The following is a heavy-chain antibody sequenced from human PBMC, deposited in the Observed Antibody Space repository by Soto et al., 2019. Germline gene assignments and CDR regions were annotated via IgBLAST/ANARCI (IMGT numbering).Heavy chain of an antibody. CDR2: IIPILGIA. CDR3: ANSIFHPNSGSYPAYFDY. J-gene: IGHJ4*02. V-gene: IGHV1-69*02. D-gene: IGHD3-10*01. Sequence: GASVKVSCKASGGTFSSYTISWVRQAPGQGLEWMGRIIPILGIANYAQKFQGRVTITADKSTSTAYMELSSLRSEDTAVYYCANSIFHPNSGSYPAYFDYWGQGTLVTVSS. CDR1: GGTFSSYT.